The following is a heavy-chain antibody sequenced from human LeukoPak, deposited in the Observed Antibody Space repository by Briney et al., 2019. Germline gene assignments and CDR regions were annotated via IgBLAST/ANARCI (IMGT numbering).Heavy chain of an antibody. Sequence: PGGSLRLSCAASGFTFSSSAMSWVRQAPGKGLEWVSNISGSGSGGSTYYADSVKGRFTISRDNSKNTLYLQMNSLRAEDTAVYYCARDTSLIDYGGRTCYFDYWGQGTLVTVSS. CDR1: GFTFSSSA. D-gene: IGHD4-23*01. V-gene: IGHV3-23*01. CDR3: ARDTSLIDYGGRTCYFDY. J-gene: IGHJ4*02. CDR2: ISGSGSGGST.